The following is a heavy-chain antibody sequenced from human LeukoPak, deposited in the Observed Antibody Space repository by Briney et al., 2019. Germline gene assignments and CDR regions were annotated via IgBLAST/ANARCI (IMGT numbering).Heavy chain of an antibody. CDR3: ARARAVFGVAQGAIDI. D-gene: IGHD3-3*01. CDR2: IIPIFGTA. V-gene: IGHV1-69*05. Sequence: SVKVSCKASGGTFSSYAISWVRQAPGQGLEWMGGIIPIFGTANYAQKFQGRVTITTDESTSTAYVELSSLRSEDTAVYYCARARAVFGVAQGAIDIWGQGTMVTVSS. J-gene: IGHJ3*02. CDR1: GGTFSSYA.